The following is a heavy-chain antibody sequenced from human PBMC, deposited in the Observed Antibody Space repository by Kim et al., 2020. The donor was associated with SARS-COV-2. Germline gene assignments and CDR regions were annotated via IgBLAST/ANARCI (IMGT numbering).Heavy chain of an antibody. V-gene: IGHV4-30-2*01. D-gene: IGHD1-26*01. CDR3: ARGGAYSGSYYVWDY. CDR1: GGSISSGGYS. CDR2: IYHSGST. J-gene: IGHJ4*02. Sequence: SETLSLTCAVSGGSISSGGYSWSWIRQPPGKGLEWIGYIYHSGSTYYNPSLKSRVTISVDRSKNQFSLKLSSVTAADTAVYYCARGGAYSGSYYVWDYWGQGTLVTVSS.